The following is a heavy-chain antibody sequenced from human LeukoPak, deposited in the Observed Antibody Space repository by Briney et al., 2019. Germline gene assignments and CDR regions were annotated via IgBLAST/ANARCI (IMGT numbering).Heavy chain of an antibody. D-gene: IGHD3-9*01. Sequence: GGSLRLSCVASGFTFTNYGLHWVRQAPGKGLEWVAFIRYDGSDTSYADSVKGRFTISRDDSKNTLFLQMKSLRVEDTAVYFCAKQPDDRGGYWGQGTLVTVSS. J-gene: IGHJ4*02. CDR1: GFTFTNYG. CDR3: AKQPDDRGGY. V-gene: IGHV3-30*02. CDR2: IRYDGSDT.